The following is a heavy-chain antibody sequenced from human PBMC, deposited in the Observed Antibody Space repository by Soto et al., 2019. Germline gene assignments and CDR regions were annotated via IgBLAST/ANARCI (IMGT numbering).Heavy chain of an antibody. D-gene: IGHD6-13*01. CDR2: ISWNSGSI. CDR3: AKVSSSWYGPFDY. CDR1: GFTFDDYA. V-gene: IGHV3-9*01. J-gene: IGHJ4*02. Sequence: GGSLRLSCAASGFTFDDYAMHWVRQAPGKGLEWVSGISWNSGSIGYADSVKGRFTISRDNAKNSLYLQMNSLRAEDTALYYCAKVSSSWYGPFDYWGQGTLVTVSS.